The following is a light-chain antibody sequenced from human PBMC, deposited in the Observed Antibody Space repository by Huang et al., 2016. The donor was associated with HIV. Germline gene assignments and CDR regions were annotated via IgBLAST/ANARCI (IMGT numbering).Light chain of an antibody. V-gene: IGKV1-17*03. J-gene: IGKJ1*01. CDR3: LQHNTYPWM. Sequence: DIQMTQTPSAMSASVGDRVTITCRASQDIANSLAWFQHKPGKVPRPLIYGTSTLRSGVPSRFSDSGSGTEFTLTISSLQPEDFATYYCLQHNTYPWMFGQGTKVEVK. CDR2: GTS. CDR1: QDIANS.